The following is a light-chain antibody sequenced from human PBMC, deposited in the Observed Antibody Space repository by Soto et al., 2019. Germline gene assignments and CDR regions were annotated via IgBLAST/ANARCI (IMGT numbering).Light chain of an antibody. CDR2: TTS. J-gene: IGKJ3*01. V-gene: IGKV3-20*01. CDR1: ESVTSSC. CDR3: QQCGGSPLFS. Sequence: EIVLTQSPDTLSLSPGERATLSCTASESVTSSCLAWYQRKPGQAPRLLIHTTSTRATDIPDRFSDSGSGTDFTLTISRLEPEDFAVYYCQQCGGSPLFSFGPGTRVDI.